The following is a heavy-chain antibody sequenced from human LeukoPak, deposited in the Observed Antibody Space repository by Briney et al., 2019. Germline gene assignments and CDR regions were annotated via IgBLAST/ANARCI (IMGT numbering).Heavy chain of an antibody. J-gene: IGHJ4*02. CDR3: ARDRGIAAAGTSGD. D-gene: IGHD6-13*01. CDR1: GYTFTSYG. Sequence: ASVKVSCKASGYTFTSYGISWVRLAPGQGLEWMGWISAYNGNTNYAQKLQGRVTMTTDTSTSTAYMELRSLRSDDTAVYYCARDRGIAAAGTSGDWGQGTLVTVSS. V-gene: IGHV1-18*01. CDR2: ISAYNGNT.